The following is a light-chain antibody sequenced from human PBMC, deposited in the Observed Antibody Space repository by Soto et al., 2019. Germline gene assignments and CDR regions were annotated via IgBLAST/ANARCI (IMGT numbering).Light chain of an antibody. V-gene: IGKV1-33*01. CDR2: EVS. CDR1: QDIRKC. J-gene: IGKJ4*01. Sequence: DIQMTQSPSSLSASVGDRVTITCQASQDIRKCLNWYQQKPGKAPKLLIFEVSDLQRGVPSRFSGSRSGTDFTFTISSLQPEDVAKYYCQQFDSVPITFGGGTKVDIK. CDR3: QQFDSVPIT.